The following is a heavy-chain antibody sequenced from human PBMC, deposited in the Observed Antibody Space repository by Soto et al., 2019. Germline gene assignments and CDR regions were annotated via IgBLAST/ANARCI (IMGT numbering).Heavy chain of an antibody. CDR3: ARDPDEVVGTDYHYYGMDV. J-gene: IGHJ6*02. CDR2: ILPVFGTT. D-gene: IGHD1-26*01. V-gene: IGHV1-69*06. Sequence: SVKVSCKASGDTSSSYGVSWVRQAPGQGLEWMGGILPVFGTTTYARNFQGRITITADKSTSAVYMELTSLRSDDTATYYCARDPDEVVGTDYHYYGMDVWDQGATVTVSS. CDR1: GDTSSSYG.